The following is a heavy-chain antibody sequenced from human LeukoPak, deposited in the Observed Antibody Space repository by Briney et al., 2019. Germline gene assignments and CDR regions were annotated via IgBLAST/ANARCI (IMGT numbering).Heavy chain of an antibody. CDR2: IYYSGST. D-gene: IGHD3-10*01. CDR1: YGSISGYY. V-gene: IGHV4-59*01. CDR3: ARGGGDYYYYYYLDV. J-gene: IGHJ6*03. Sequence: SETLSLTCTVSYGSISGYYWSWIRQPPGNGLNWIGYIYYSGSTKYNPSLKSRVTISLDTSKNQFSLMLSSVTAADTAVYYCARGGGDYYYYYYLDVWGKGTTVTVSS.